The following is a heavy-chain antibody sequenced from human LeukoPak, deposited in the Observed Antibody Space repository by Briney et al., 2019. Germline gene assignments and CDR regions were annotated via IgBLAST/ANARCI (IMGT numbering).Heavy chain of an antibody. Sequence: QSGGSLRLSCAASGFTFSSYAMSWVRQAPGKGLEWVSAISGSGGSTYYADSVKGRFTISRDNSKNTLYLQMNSLRAEDTAVYYCAKARHQELLPDYWGQGTLVTVSS. CDR1: GFTFSSYA. J-gene: IGHJ4*02. CDR2: ISGSGGST. D-gene: IGHD1-26*01. CDR3: AKARHQELLPDY. V-gene: IGHV3-23*01.